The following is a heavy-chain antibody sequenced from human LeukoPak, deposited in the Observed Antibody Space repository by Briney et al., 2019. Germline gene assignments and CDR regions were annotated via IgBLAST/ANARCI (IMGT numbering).Heavy chain of an antibody. CDR1: GGTFSSYA. CDR3: ARDLEYGAGSYGDY. Sequence: ASVKVSCKASGGTFSSYAISWVRQAPGQGLEWMGRIIPILGIANYAQKFQGRVTITADKSTSTAYMELRSLRSDDTAVYYCARDLEYGAGSYGDYWGQGTLVTVSS. J-gene: IGHJ4*02. V-gene: IGHV1-69*04. D-gene: IGHD3-10*01. CDR2: IIPILGIA.